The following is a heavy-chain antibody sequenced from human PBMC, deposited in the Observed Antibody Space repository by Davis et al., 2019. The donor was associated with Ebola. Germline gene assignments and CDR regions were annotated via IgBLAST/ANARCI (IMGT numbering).Heavy chain of an antibody. V-gene: IGHV4-4*02. CDR3: AGGWGDYGGNSDLGAYYYYYGMDV. CDR1: GGSISSSNW. Sequence: MPSETLSLTCAVSGGSISSSNWWSWVRQPPGKGLEWIGEIYHSGSTNYNPSLKSRVTISVDKSKNQFSLKLSSVTAADTAVYYCAGGWGDYGGNSDLGAYYYYYGMDVWGQGTTVTVSS. J-gene: IGHJ6*02. CDR2: IYHSGST. D-gene: IGHD4-23*01.